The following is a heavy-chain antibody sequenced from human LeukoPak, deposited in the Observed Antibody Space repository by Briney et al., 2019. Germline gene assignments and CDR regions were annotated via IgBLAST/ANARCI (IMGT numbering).Heavy chain of an antibody. V-gene: IGHV1-2*02. CDR2: INPNSGGT. CDR3: ARSVVPAAASWFDP. Sequence: ASVKVSRKASGYTFTGYYMYWVRQAPGQGLEWMGWINPNSGGTNYAQKFQGRVTMTRNTSISTAYMELSRLRSDDTAVYYCARSVVPAAASWFDPWGQGTLVTVSS. CDR1: GYTFTGYY. J-gene: IGHJ5*02. D-gene: IGHD2-2*01.